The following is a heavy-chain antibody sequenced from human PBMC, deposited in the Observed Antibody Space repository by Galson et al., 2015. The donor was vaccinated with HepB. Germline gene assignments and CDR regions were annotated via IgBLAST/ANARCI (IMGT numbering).Heavy chain of an antibody. V-gene: IGHV3-11*06. CDR2: ISSSSSYT. D-gene: IGHD5-18*01. CDR3: ARTLGGYSYGPYYFDY. Sequence: SLRLSCAASGFTFSDYYMSWIRQAPGKGLEWVSYISSSSSYTNYADSVKGRFTISRDNAKNSLYLQMNSLRAEDTAVYYCARTLGGYSYGPYYFDYWGQGTLVTVSS. J-gene: IGHJ4*02. CDR1: GFTFSDYY.